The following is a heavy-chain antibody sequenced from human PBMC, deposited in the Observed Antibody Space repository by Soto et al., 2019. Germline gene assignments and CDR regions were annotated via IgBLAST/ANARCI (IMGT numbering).Heavy chain of an antibody. CDR3: ARLQYGSGGYYKIQYFDY. Sequence: GESLKISCKGSGYSFTRYWIGWVRQMPGKGLEWMGIIYPGDSDTRYSPSFQGQVTISADKSISTAYLQWSSLKASDTAMYYCARLQYGSGGYYKIQYFDYWGQGTLVTVSS. CDR2: IYPGDSDT. D-gene: IGHD3-10*01. J-gene: IGHJ4*02. V-gene: IGHV5-51*01. CDR1: GYSFTRYW.